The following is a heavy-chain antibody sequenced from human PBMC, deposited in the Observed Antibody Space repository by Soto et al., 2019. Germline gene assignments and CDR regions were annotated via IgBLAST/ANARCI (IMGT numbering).Heavy chain of an antibody. CDR1: SDSISSYY. V-gene: IGHV4-59*01. D-gene: IGHD6-13*01. J-gene: IGHJ4*02. Sequence: SETLSLTCTVSSDSISSYYWSWIRQPPGKRLEWIGYISYSGSTDYNPSLKRRVTISGDTSKNQFSLKVSSVTAADTAVYYCARGTSWQLPFDYWGQGTLVTVSS. CDR3: ARGTSWQLPFDY. CDR2: ISYSGST.